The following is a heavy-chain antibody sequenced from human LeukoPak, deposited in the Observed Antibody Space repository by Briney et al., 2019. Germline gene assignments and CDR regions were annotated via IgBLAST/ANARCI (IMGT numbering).Heavy chain of an antibody. CDR2: IHYSGSP. V-gene: IGHV4-59*01. D-gene: IGHD2-21*02. CDR3: ARAVGTAPFDH. CDR1: RGSITSYY. J-gene: IGHJ4*02. Sequence: NPSEILSLTCTVSRGSITSYYWSWIRQPPGKRLEWIGYIHYSGSPNYNPSLKSRVTMSVDTSKNQFSLKLSSVTAADTAVYYCARAVGTAPFDHWGQGTLVTVSS.